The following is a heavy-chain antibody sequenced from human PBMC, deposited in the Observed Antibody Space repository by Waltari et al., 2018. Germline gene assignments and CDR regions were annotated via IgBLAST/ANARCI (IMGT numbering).Heavy chain of an antibody. CDR2: INSDGSST. V-gene: IGHV3-74*01. CDR3: AKLYCSGGSCYGPGY. CDR1: GFTFSSYW. D-gene: IGHD2-15*01. Sequence: EVQLVESGGGLVQPGGSLRLSCAASGFTFSSYWMHWVRQAQGKGLVWVSRINSDGSSTSYADSVKGRFTISRDNAKNTLYLQMNSLRAEDTAVYYCAKLYCSGGSCYGPGYWGQGTLVTVSS. J-gene: IGHJ4*02.